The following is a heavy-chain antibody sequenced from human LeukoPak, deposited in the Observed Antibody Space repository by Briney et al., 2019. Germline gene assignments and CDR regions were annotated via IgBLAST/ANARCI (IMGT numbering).Heavy chain of an antibody. CDR3: AAVIDY. V-gene: IGHV3-74*01. CDR2: INTDGSKT. Sequence: GGSLRLSCAASGFTFSSYWMHWVRQAPGKGLVWVSRINTDGSKTTYADSVKGRFTMSRDSAKNTLYLQMNSLRAEDTAVYYCAAVIDYWGQGTLVTVSS. CDR1: GFTFSSYW. J-gene: IGHJ4*02.